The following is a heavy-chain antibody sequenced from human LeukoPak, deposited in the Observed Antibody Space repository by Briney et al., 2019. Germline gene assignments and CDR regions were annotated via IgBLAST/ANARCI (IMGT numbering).Heavy chain of an antibody. J-gene: IGHJ3*02. CDR2: IYHSGST. CDR1: GGSISSGYY. D-gene: IGHD6-19*01. V-gene: IGHV4-38-2*02. Sequence: SETLSLTCTVSGGSISSGYYWGWIRQPPGKGLEWIGSIYHSGSTYYNPSLKSRVTISVDTSKNQFSLKLSSATAADTAVYYCASSSGFGAFDIWGQGTMVSVSS. CDR3: ASSSGFGAFDI.